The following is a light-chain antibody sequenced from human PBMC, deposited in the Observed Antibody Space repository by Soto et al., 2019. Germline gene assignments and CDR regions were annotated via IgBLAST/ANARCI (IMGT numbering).Light chain of an antibody. CDR1: QSISSW. CDR3: QQYNSYSPWT. Sequence: DIQITQSPPTLSSSVGDRVTITCRASQSISSWLAWYQQKPGKAPKLLIYDASSLESGVPSRFSGSGSGTEFTLTISSLQPDDFATYYCQQYNSYSPWTFGQGTKV. V-gene: IGKV1-5*01. CDR2: DAS. J-gene: IGKJ1*01.